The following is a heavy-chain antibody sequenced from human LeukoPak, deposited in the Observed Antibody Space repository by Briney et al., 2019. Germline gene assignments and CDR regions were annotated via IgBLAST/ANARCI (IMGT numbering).Heavy chain of an antibody. CDR1: GFTFSDSA. CDR2: IRSKPQSYAT. V-gene: IGHV3-73*01. D-gene: IGHD1-26*01. J-gene: IGHJ4*02. Sequence: PGRSLRLSCAASGFTFSDSAIHWVRQASGKGLEWVGRIRSKPQSYATAYDESLKGRFTISRDDSKNTAYLQMSSLKIEDTAVYYCTRVGPSTVVDYWGREPRSPSPQ. CDR3: TRVGPSTVVDY.